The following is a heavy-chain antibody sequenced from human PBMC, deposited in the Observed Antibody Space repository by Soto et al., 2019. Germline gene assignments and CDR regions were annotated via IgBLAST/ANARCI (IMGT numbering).Heavy chain of an antibody. V-gene: IGHV3-21*01. J-gene: IGHJ6*02. CDR2: ISSSSSYI. D-gene: IGHD1-20*01. CDR3: ARDPLITGARGEDYYYYYGMDV. CDR1: GFTFSSYS. Sequence: EVQLVESGGGLVKPGGSLRLSCAASGFTFSSYSMNWVRQAPGKGLEWVSSISSSSSYIYYADSVKGRFTISRDNAKNSLYLQINSLRAEDTAVYYCARDPLITGARGEDYYYYYGMDVWGQGTTGTVSS.